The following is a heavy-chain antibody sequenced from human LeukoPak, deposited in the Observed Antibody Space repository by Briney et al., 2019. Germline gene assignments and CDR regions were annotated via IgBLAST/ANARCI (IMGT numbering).Heavy chain of an antibody. CDR2: ISSGGSAI. Sequence: GGSLRLSCAASGFTFSDYYMSWIRQAPGKGLEWVSYISSGGSAIYYADSVKGRFTISRDNAKNSLYPQMNSLRAEDTAVYYCARDLSAHTYGYSPFDYWGQGTLVTVSS. CDR3: ARDLSAHTYGYSPFDY. CDR1: GFTFSDYY. V-gene: IGHV3-11*01. D-gene: IGHD5-18*01. J-gene: IGHJ4*02.